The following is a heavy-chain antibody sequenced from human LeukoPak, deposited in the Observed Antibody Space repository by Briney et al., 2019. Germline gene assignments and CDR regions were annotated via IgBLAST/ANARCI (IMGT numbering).Heavy chain of an antibody. CDR2: ISGSGGST. CDR1: GFTFSSYA. CDR3: AKDPLYYYDSSSRGYFDY. V-gene: IGHV3-23*01. Sequence: GGSLRLSCAASGFTFSSYAMSWVRQAPGRGLEWVSAISGSGGSTNYADSVKGRFTISRDNSKNTLYLQMNSLRAEDTAVYYCAKDPLYYYDSSSRGYFDYWGQGTLVTVSS. J-gene: IGHJ4*02. D-gene: IGHD3-22*01.